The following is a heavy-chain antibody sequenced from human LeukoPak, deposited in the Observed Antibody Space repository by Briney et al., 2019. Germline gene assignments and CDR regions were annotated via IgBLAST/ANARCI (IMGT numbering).Heavy chain of an antibody. CDR1: GFTFSSYS. Sequence: GGSLRLSCAASGFTFSSYSMMWVRQAPGKGLEWVSYISSSSTTIHYADSVKGRFTISRDNSKNTLYLQMNRLRPEDTAVYYCARAGPSSSWHQFDYWGQGTLVTVSS. CDR3: ARAGPSSSWHQFDY. V-gene: IGHV3-48*01. J-gene: IGHJ4*02. CDR2: ISSSSTTI. D-gene: IGHD6-13*01.